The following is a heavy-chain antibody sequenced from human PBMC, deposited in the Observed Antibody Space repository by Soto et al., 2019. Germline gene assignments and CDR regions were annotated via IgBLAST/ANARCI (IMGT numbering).Heavy chain of an antibody. Sequence: EVQQLESGGGLVQPGGSLRLSCAASGFTFSSYGMRWVRQAPGKGLEWVSAISGSGGSTYNADSVKGRFTISRDNSKNTLYLQMNSLRAEDTAVYYCAKNEGYSSVWSIDWGQGTLVTVSS. D-gene: IGHD6-19*01. CDR3: AKNEGYSSVWSID. CDR2: ISGSGGST. CDR1: GFTFSSYG. J-gene: IGHJ4*02. V-gene: IGHV3-23*01.